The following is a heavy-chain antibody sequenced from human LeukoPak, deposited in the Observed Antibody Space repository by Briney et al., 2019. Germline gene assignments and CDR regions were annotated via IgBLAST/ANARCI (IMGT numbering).Heavy chain of an antibody. CDR3: ARIKATVTTARYYYYYGMDV. V-gene: IGHV4-34*01. Sequence: SETLSLTCAVYGGSFSGYYWSWIRQPPGKGLEWIGEINHSGSTNYNPSLKSRVTISVDTSKNQFPLKLSSVTAADTAVYYCARIKATVTTARYYYYYGMDVWGQGTTVTVSS. D-gene: IGHD4-11*01. J-gene: IGHJ6*02. CDR1: GGSFSGYY. CDR2: INHSGST.